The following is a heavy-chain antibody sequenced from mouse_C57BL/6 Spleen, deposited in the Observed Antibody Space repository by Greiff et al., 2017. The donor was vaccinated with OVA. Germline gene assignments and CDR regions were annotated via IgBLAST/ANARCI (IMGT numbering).Heavy chain of an antibody. Sequence: EVKLMESEGGLVQPGSSMKLSCTASGFTFSDYYMAWVRQVPEKGLEWVANINYDGSSTYYLDSLKSRFIISRDNAKNILYLQMSSLKSEDTATYYCARGDSNGWFAYWGQGTLVTVSA. V-gene: IGHV5-16*01. CDR2: INYDGSST. CDR3: ARGDSNGWFAY. J-gene: IGHJ3*01. CDR1: GFTFSDYY. D-gene: IGHD2-5*01.